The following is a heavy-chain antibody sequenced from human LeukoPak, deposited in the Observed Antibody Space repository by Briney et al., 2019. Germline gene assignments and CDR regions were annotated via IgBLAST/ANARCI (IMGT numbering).Heavy chain of an antibody. CDR2: LSSSGRYT. J-gene: IGHJ4*02. D-gene: IGHD6-19*01. Sequence: PGGSLRLSCAASGFSFSEYYMTWIRQAPGKGLEWVSNLSSSGRYTNYADSVKGRFTISRDNAKNSLYLQMNSLRAEDTAVYYCAREVKAVPGDESFDYWGQGTLVTVSS. CDR3: AREVKAVPGDESFDY. CDR1: GFSFSEYY. V-gene: IGHV3-11*05.